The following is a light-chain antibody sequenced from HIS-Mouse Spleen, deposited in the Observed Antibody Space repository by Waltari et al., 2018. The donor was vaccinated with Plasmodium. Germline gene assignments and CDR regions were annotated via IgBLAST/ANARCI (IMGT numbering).Light chain of an antibody. CDR2: DDS. V-gene: IGLV3-21*02. Sequence: SYVLTQPPSVSVAPGQTARITCGGNNIGRKSVHWYQQKPGQAPVLGVYDDSDRPPGIPERFSGSNSGNTATLTISRVEAGDEADYYCQVWDSSSDHPVFGGGTKLTVL. J-gene: IGLJ2*01. CDR1: NIGRKS. CDR3: QVWDSSSDHPV.